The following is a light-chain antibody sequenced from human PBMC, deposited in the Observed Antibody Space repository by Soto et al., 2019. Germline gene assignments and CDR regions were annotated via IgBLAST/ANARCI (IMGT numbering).Light chain of an antibody. CDR2: DAS. CDR1: QSVSTF. Sequence: EIVLTQSPATLSLSPGERATLSCRASQSVSTFLAWYQQKPGQAPRLLIYDASNRATGIPARFSGSGSGTEFTLTISSLEPEDFAVYYCQQRSDWPRPLTFGGGTKVEI. V-gene: IGKV3-11*01. J-gene: IGKJ4*01. CDR3: QQRSDWPRPLT.